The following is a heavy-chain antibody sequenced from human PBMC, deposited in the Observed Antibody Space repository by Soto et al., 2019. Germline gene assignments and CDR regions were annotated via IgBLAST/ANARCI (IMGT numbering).Heavy chain of an antibody. CDR3: SYGDSPGPIDH. V-gene: IGHV4-59*01. J-gene: IGHJ4*02. Sequence: SETLSLTCSVSGASISSYYWSWFRQAPGKGLEYIGYIHNGERTNYNPSLESRVTISADTSKTQFSLRLSSVTAADTAMYYCSYGDSPGPIDHWGQGTLVTVSS. D-gene: IGHD4-17*01. CDR2: IHNGERT. CDR1: GASISSYY.